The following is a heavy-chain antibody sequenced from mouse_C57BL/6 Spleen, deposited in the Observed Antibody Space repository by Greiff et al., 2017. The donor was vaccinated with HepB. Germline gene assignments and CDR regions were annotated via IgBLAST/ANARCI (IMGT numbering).Heavy chain of an antibody. Sequence: VQLQQPGAELVKPGASVKLSCKASGYTFTSYWMHWVKQRPGQGLEWIGMIHPNSGSTNYNEKCKSKATLTVDKSSSTAYMQLSSLTSEDSAVYYCAREKEYFDVWGTGTTVTVSS. J-gene: IGHJ1*03. V-gene: IGHV1-64*01. CDR1: GYTFTSYW. CDR3: AREKEYFDV. CDR2: IHPNSGST.